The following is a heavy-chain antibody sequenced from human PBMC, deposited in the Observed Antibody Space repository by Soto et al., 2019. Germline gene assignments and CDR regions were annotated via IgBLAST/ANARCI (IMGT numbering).Heavy chain of an antibody. Sequence: QVQLVESGGGVVQPGRSLRLSCAASGFTFSSYGMNWVRQAPGKGLEWVAVISYDGSNKYYADSVKGRFTISRDNSKNMLYLQMNSLRAEDTAVYYCAKDLKASVTIFGVVTGYYGMDVWGQGTTFTVSS. CDR3: AKDLKASVTIFGVVTGYYGMDV. V-gene: IGHV3-30*18. J-gene: IGHJ6*02. D-gene: IGHD3-3*01. CDR1: GFTFSSYG. CDR2: ISYDGSNK.